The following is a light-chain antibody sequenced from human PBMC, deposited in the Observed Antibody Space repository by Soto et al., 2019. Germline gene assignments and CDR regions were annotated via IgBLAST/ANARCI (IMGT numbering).Light chain of an antibody. J-gene: IGLJ2*01. CDR3: AAWDDSLSGL. CDR2: RYN. CDR1: SSNIGSNY. V-gene: IGLV1-47*01. Sequence: QSVLTQPPSASGTPGQRVTISCSGSSSNIGSNYVYWYQQLPGTAPKLLIYRYNQRPSGVPDRFSGSKSGTSASLAISGLRSEDEADYYCAAWDDSLSGLFGGGTKVTVL.